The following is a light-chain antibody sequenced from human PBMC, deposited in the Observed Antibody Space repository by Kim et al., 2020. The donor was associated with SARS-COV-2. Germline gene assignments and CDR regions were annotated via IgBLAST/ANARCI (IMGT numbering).Light chain of an antibody. J-gene: IGLJ3*02. Sequence: VTISCTGSSSNIGAGYDVHWYQQLPGTAPNLLIYGNSNRPSGVPDRFSGSKSGTSASLAITGLQAEDEADYYCQSYDSSLSGGGVFGGGTKLTVL. V-gene: IGLV1-40*01. CDR3: QSYDSSLSGGGV. CDR2: GNS. CDR1: SSNIGAGYD.